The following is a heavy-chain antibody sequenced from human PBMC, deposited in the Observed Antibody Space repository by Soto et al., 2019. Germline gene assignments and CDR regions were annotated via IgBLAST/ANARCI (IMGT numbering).Heavy chain of an antibody. V-gene: IGHV4-34*01. J-gene: IGHJ6*02. CDR3: ARGRVRRPDGMDV. Sequence: QVQLQQWGAGLLKPSETLSLTCAVYGGSFSGYYWSWIRQPPGKGLEWIGEINHSGSTNYNPSLKSRVTISVDTSKNQFSLKLSSVTAADTAVYYCARGRVRRPDGMDVWGQGTTVTVSS. CDR1: GGSFSGYY. D-gene: IGHD3-10*02. CDR2: INHSGST.